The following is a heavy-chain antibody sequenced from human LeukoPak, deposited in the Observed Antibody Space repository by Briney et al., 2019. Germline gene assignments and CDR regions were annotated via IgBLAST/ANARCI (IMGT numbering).Heavy chain of an antibody. D-gene: IGHD4-17*01. CDR3: AREQYGDYYFDY. CDR2: INSDGSST. CDR1: GFTFSSYW. Sequence: GGSLRLSCAASGFTFSSYWMHWVRQAPVKELVWVSRINSDGSSTSYADSVKGRFTISRDNAKNTLYLQMNSLRAEDTAVYYCAREQYGDYYFDYWGQGTLVTVSS. J-gene: IGHJ4*02. V-gene: IGHV3-74*01.